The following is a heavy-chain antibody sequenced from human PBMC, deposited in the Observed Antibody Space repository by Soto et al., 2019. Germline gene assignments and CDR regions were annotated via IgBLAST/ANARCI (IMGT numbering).Heavy chain of an antibody. CDR2: MNPNSGNT. CDR1: GYSFTSFD. V-gene: IGHV1-8*02. J-gene: IGHJ5*02. D-gene: IGHD3-9*01. Sequence: QVQLVQSGSEVKKPGASVKVSCKSFGYSFTSFDVHWVLQASGQGLEWMGWMNPNSGNTDYAQRFQGRVTMTRNTSINTAYMELNSLTSDDTAVYYCASGDWFANWLDPWGQGTLVTVSS. CDR3: ASGDWFANWLDP.